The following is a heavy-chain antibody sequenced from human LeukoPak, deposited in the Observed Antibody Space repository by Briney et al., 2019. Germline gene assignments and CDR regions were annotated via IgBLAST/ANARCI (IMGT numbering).Heavy chain of an antibody. J-gene: IGHJ5*02. D-gene: IGHD1-1*01. CDR3: ARHGTSGTNLNWFDP. Sequence: SETLSLTCTVSSDSISSSYWSWIRQPPGKGLEWIGYIYYSGSTNYNPSLKSRVTISVDTSKNQFSLKLSSVTAADTAVYYCARHGTSGTNLNWFDPWGQGTLVTVSS. CDR1: SDSISSSY. CDR2: IYYSGST. V-gene: IGHV4-59*01.